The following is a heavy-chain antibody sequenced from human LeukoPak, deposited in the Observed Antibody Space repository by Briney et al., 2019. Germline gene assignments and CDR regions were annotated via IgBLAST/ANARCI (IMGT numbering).Heavy chain of an antibody. CDR1: GYTFTSYY. J-gene: IGHJ4*02. Sequence: ASVRVSCKASGYTFTSYYMHWVRQAPGQGLEWMGIINPSGGSTSYAQKFQGRVTMTRDTSTSTVYMELSSLRSEDTAVYYCARGVYCSGGSCSGWGFDYWGQGTLVTVSS. CDR3: ARGVYCSGGSCSGWGFDY. V-gene: IGHV1-46*01. CDR2: INPSGGST. D-gene: IGHD2-15*01.